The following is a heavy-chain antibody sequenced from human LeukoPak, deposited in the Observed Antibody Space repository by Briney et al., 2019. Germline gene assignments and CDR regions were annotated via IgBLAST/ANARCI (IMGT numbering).Heavy chain of an antibody. CDR1: GITLSNYG. D-gene: IGHD1-7*01. Sequence: PGGSLRLSCAVSGITLSNYGMSWVRQAPGKGLEWVAGISDSGGRTNYADSVKGRFTISRDNPKNTLYLQMNSLRAEDTAVYYCARAQTGTTMVDYYYYMDVWGKGTTVTVSS. CDR2: ISDSGGRT. V-gene: IGHV3-23*01. J-gene: IGHJ6*03. CDR3: ARAQTGTTMVDYYYYMDV.